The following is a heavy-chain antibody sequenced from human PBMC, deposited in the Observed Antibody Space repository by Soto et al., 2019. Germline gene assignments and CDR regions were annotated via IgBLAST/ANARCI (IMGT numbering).Heavy chain of an antibody. J-gene: IGHJ6*02. Sequence: SGPTLVNPTQTLTLTCTFSGFSLSTSGVGVGWIRQPPGKALEWLALIYWNDDKSYSPSLKSRLTITKDTSKNQVVLTMTNMDPVDTATYYCAHILAHTAMVTGYYYYGMDVWGQGTTVTVSS. CDR3: AHILAHTAMVTGYYYYGMDV. D-gene: IGHD5-18*01. CDR1: GFSLSTSGVG. V-gene: IGHV2-5*01. CDR2: IYWNDDK.